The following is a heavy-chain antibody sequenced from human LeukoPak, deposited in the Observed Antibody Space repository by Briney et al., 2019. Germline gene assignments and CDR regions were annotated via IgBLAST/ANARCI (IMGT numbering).Heavy chain of an antibody. CDR1: GFTFSSYA. J-gene: IGHJ4*02. Sequence: GGSLRLSCAASGFTFSSYAMSWVRQAPGKGLEWVSAISGSGGSTYYADSVKGRFTISRDNSKNTLYLQMNSLRAEDTAVYYWAKDVYYYGSGSYYNPFDYWGQGTLVTVSS. CDR2: ISGSGGST. V-gene: IGHV3-23*01. CDR3: AKDVYYYGSGSYYNPFDY. D-gene: IGHD3-10*01.